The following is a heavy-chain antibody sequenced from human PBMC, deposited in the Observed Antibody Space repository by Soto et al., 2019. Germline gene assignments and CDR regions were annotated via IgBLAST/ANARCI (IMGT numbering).Heavy chain of an antibody. Sequence: SETLSLTCTVSGGTISNYYWSWLRQPPGKGLEWIGYIYYNGSTNYNPALKSRVTISVNTSKSQFSLKLSSVTAPATAEYYCARVAGRYSGGRCYSDYWGQGTLVTVSS. D-gene: IGHD2-15*01. CDR1: GGTISNYY. CDR3: ARVAGRYSGGRCYSDY. V-gene: IGHV4-59*01. CDR2: IYYNGST. J-gene: IGHJ4*02.